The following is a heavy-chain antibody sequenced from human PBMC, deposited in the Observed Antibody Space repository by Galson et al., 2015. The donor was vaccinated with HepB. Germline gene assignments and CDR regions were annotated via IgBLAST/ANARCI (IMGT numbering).Heavy chain of an antibody. V-gene: IGHV4-30-4*07. CDR2: IYYSGST. D-gene: IGHD3-10*01. CDR1: GGSISSGGYS. J-gene: IGHJ3*02. Sequence: TLSLTCAVSGGSISSGGYSWSWIRQPPGKGLEWIGYIYYSGSTYYNPSLKSRVTISVDTSKNQFSLKLSSVTAADTAVYYCSRDQIVVPRGGIREGDAPQIWGQGTMVTVSS. CDR3: SRDQIVVPRGGIREGDAPQI.